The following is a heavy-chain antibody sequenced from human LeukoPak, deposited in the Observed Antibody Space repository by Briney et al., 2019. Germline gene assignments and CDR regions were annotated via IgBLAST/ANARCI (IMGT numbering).Heavy chain of an antibody. D-gene: IGHD3/OR15-3a*01. CDR2: IKSKTDGGTT. CDR1: GFTFSYYN. Sequence: GGSLRLSCAASGFTFSYYNMNWVRQAPGKGLEWVGRIKSKTDGGTTDYAAPVKGRFTISRDDSKNTLYLQMNSLKTEDTAVYYCTTHGTGYYSFDYWGQGTLVTVSS. J-gene: IGHJ4*02. V-gene: IGHV3-15*07. CDR3: TTHGTGYYSFDY.